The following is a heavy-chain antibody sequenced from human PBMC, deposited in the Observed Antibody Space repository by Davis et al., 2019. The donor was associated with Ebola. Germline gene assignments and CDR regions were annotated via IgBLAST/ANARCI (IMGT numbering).Heavy chain of an antibody. Sequence: AASVKVSCKASGYTFTSYHMHWVRQAPGQGLQWMGIINPSGGSTSYAQKFQGRVTVTRDTSTSTVYMELRSLRSEDTAVYYCARDACITTTCQGGANWFDPWGQGTLVIVSS. CDR2: INPSGGST. D-gene: IGHD2-2*01. CDR3: ARDACITTTCQGGANWFDP. CDR1: GYTFTSYH. J-gene: IGHJ5*02. V-gene: IGHV1-46*03.